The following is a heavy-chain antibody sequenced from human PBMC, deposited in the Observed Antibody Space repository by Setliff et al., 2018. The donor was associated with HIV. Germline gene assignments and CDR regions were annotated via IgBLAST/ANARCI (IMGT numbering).Heavy chain of an antibody. CDR3: ARGRMGYSSSWYAGGNV. CDR2: IYSAGST. J-gene: IGHJ3*01. Sequence: PGGSLRLSCAASGFSFTSNYMSWVRQAPGKGLEWISIIYSAGSTYYADSVKGRFTISRDISKNSVYLQMNSLRADDTAVYYCARGRMGYSSSWYAGGNVWGQGTMVTVS. V-gene: IGHV3-66*02. D-gene: IGHD6-13*01. CDR1: GFSFTSNY.